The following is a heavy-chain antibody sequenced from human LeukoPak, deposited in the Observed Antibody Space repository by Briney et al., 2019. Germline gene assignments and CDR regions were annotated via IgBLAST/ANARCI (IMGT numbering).Heavy chain of an antibody. V-gene: IGHV1-69*01. J-gene: IGHJ4*02. CDR1: GGTFSSYA. Sequence: SVKVSCKASGGTFSSYAISWVRQAPGRGLEWMGGIIPIFGTANNAQKFQGRVTITADESTSTAYMELSSLRSEDTAVYYCARGISSSWYQDYWGQGTLVTVSS. CDR3: ARGISSSWYQDY. CDR2: IIPIFGTA. D-gene: IGHD6-13*01.